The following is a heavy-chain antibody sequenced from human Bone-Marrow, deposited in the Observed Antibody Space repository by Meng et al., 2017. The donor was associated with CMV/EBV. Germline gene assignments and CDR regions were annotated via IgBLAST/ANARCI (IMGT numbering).Heavy chain of an antibody. Sequence: SGFTFSSYWMHWIRQGAGKGLVWVSRINMGGSTTNYADSVKGRFTISRDNAKNTLYLQMNSLRSEDAAVYYCTRDDRYCSSANYLFDYWGQGTLVTVSS. D-gene: IGHD2-2*01. CDR3: TRDDRYCSSANYLFDY. CDR2: INMGGSTT. CDR1: GFTFSSYW. J-gene: IGHJ4*02. V-gene: IGHV3-74*01.